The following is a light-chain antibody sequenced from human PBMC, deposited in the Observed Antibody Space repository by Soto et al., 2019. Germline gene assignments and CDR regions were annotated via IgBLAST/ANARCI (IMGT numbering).Light chain of an antibody. CDR1: SSDVGSYNL. V-gene: IGLV2-23*01. CDR3: CSYAGSVV. Sequence: QPVLTQPASVSGSPGQSIIISCTGTSSDVGSYNLVSWYQQHPGKAPKLMIYEGSKRPSGVSNRFSGSKSGNTASLTISGLQAEDEADYYCCSYAGSVVFGGGTKVTVL. J-gene: IGLJ2*01. CDR2: EGS.